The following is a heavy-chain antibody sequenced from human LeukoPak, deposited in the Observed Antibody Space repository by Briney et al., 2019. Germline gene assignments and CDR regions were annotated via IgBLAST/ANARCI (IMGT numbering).Heavy chain of an antibody. J-gene: IGHJ4*02. D-gene: IGHD3-16*02. CDR1: GFTFSSYG. Sequence: GGSLRLSCAASGFTFSSYGMHWVRQAPGKGLEWVAVISYDGSNKYCADSVKGRFTISRDNSKNTLYLQMNSLRAEDTAVYYCAKIAGDVWGSYRYTVRADFDYWGQGTLVTVSS. V-gene: IGHV3-30*18. CDR2: ISYDGSNK. CDR3: AKIAGDVWGSYRYTVRADFDY.